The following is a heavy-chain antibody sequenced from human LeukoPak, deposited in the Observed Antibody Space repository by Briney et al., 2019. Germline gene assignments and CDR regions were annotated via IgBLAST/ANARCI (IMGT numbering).Heavy chain of an antibody. V-gene: IGHV3-33*01. J-gene: IGHJ4*02. Sequence: PGRSLRLSCAASGFTFSSYGMHWVRQAPGKGLEWVAVIWYDGSNKYYADSVKGRFTISRDNSKNTLYLQMNSLRAEDTAVYYCARDRSRSGYLSFDFWGQGTLVTVSS. CDR3: ARDRSRSGYLSFDF. D-gene: IGHD3-22*01. CDR2: IWYDGSNK. CDR1: GFTFSSYG.